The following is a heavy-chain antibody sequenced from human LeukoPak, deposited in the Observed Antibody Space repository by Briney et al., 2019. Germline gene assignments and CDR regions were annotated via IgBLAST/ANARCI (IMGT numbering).Heavy chain of an antibody. V-gene: IGHV3-33*01. CDR3: ARDRKPVTPYDAFDI. CDR2: IWYDGSNK. J-gene: IGHJ3*02. D-gene: IGHD4-23*01. CDR1: GFTFSSYG. Sequence: GRSLRLSCAASGFTFSSYGMHWVRQAPGKGLEWVAVIWYDGSNKYYADSVKGRFTISRDNSKNTLYLQMNSLRAEDTAVYYCARDRKPVTPYDAFDIWGQGTMVTVSS.